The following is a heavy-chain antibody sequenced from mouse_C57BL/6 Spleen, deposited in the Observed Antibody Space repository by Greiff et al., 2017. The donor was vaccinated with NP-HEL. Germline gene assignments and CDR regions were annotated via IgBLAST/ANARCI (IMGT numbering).Heavy chain of an antibody. J-gene: IGHJ1*03. CDR3: ARQSNGWYFDV. D-gene: IGHD2-5*01. Sequence: EVQGVESGGGLVKPGGSLKLSCAASGFTFSDYGMHWVRQAPEKGLEWVAYISSGSSTIYYADTVKGRFTISRDNAKNTLFLQMTSLRSEDTAMYYCARQSNGWYFDVWGTGTTVTVSS. CDR2: ISSGSSTI. V-gene: IGHV5-17*01. CDR1: GFTFSDYG.